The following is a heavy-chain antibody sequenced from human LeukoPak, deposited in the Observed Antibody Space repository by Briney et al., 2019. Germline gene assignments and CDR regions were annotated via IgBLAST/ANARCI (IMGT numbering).Heavy chain of an antibody. CDR2: IHSDGTST. V-gene: IGHV3-74*01. CDR1: GFTFTSYW. Sequence: QPGGFLRLSCAASGFTFTSYWMHWVRQVPGKGLVWVSRIHSDGTSTNYADSVKGRFTISRDNAKNTLYLQMNSLRVEDTAVYYCARGNQQLPRSTPDYWGQGTLVTVSS. D-gene: IGHD2-2*01. J-gene: IGHJ4*02. CDR3: ARGNQQLPRSTPDY.